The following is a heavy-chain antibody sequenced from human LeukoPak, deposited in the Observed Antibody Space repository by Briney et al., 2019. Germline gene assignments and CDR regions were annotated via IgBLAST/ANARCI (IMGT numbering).Heavy chain of an antibody. CDR3: ARAFRYYDSSGYYYYYYMDV. CDR2: IIPIFGTA. J-gene: IGHJ6*03. V-gene: IGHV1-69*06. CDR1: GYTFTSYG. Sequence: GASVKVSCKASGYTFTSYGVNWVRQAPGQGLEWMGGIIPIFGTANYAQKFQGRVTITADKSTSTAYMELSSLRSEDTAVYYCARAFRYYDSSGYYYYYYMDVWGKGTTVTVSS. D-gene: IGHD3-22*01.